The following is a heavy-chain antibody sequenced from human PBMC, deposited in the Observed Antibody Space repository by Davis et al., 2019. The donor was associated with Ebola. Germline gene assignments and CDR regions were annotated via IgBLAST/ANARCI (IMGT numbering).Heavy chain of an antibody. J-gene: IGHJ6*02. CDR1: GGSISSNNW. CDR3: ARGNYGDYIVLYYYNMDV. CDR2: IHYLGNT. Sequence: MPSETLSLTCGVSGGSISSNNWWSWVRQPPGKGLEWIGNIHYLGNTNYNPSLKSRVTMSVDTSKNQFSLKLSSVTAADTAVYYCARGNYGDYIVLYYYNMDVWGQGTTVTVSS. V-gene: IGHV4-4*02. D-gene: IGHD4-17*01.